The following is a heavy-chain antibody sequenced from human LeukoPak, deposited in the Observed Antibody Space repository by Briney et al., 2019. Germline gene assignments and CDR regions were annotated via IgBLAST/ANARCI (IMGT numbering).Heavy chain of an antibody. D-gene: IGHD2-15*01. CDR3: ARDALYCSGGSCHREYYYYYGMDV. Sequence: GGSLRLSCAASGFTFSSYVMYWVRQAPGKGLEWVAVISYDGSNKYYADSVKGRFTISRDNSKNTLYLQMNSLRAEDTAVYYCARDALYCSGGSCHREYYYYYGMDVWGQGTTVTVSS. J-gene: IGHJ6*02. CDR1: GFTFSSYV. CDR2: ISYDGSNK. V-gene: IGHV3-30-3*01.